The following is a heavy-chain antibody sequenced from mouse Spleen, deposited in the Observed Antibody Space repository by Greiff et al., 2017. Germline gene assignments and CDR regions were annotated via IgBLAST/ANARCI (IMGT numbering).Heavy chain of an antibody. CDR2: INYDGSST. V-gene: IGHV5-16*01. CDR3: ARVLLRGYFDV. J-gene: IGHJ1*03. Sequence: EVQRVESEGGLVQPGSSMKLSCTASGFTFSDYYMAWVRQVPEKGLEWVANINYDGSSTYYLDSLKSRFIISRDNAKNILYLQMSSLKSEDTATYYCARVLLRGYFDVWGTGTTVTVSS. CDR1: GFTFSDYY. D-gene: IGHD1-1*01.